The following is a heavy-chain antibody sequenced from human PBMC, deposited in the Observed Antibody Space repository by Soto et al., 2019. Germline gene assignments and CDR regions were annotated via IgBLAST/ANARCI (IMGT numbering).Heavy chain of an antibody. CDR2: ISGGGGTT. Sequence: EVQLLDSGGGLVQPGGSLRLSCAASGFIFSNYAMSWVRQAPGKGLEWVSVISGGGGTTYYADSVKGRFTISRDNSKNTLYLQMDRLRAEDTAVYYCAKFWIHYDTRDSLSAFWEAWGQGTLVIVSS. CDR3: AKFWIHYDTRDSLSAFWEA. CDR1: GFIFSNYA. D-gene: IGHD3-22*01. J-gene: IGHJ5*02. V-gene: IGHV3-23*01.